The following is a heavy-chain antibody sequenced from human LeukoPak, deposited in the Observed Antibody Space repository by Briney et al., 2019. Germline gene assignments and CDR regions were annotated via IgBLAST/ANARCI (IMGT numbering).Heavy chain of an antibody. Sequence: PGGSLRLSCAASGFTFSSYAMHWVRQAPGKGLEYVSAISSNVGSTYYANSVKGRFTLSRHNSKNTLYLQMGSLRAEGMAVYYCARTQTDYYDSSGYYFWYYYYGMEVWGQGTTVTVSS. CDR3: ARTQTDYYDSSGYYFWYYYYGMEV. CDR1: GFTFSSYA. J-gene: IGHJ6*02. D-gene: IGHD3-22*01. CDR2: ISSNVGST. V-gene: IGHV3-64*01.